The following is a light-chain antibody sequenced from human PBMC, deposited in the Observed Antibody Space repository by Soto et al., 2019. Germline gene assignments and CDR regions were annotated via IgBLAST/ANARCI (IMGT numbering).Light chain of an antibody. J-gene: IGKJ5*01. CDR1: QTVSSNY. CDR2: GAS. Sequence: EIILTQSPDTLSLSPGERATLSCRASQTVSSNYLAWCQQRPGQAPRLLIYGASTRAAVIPDRFSGSGSGTAFTLTITRLEPEDSAVYFCQQYTGPPTTFGQGTRLEIK. V-gene: IGKV3-20*01. CDR3: QQYTGPPTT.